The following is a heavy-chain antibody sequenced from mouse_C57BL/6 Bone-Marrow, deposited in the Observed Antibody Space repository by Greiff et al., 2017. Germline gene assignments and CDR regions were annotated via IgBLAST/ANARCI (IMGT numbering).Heavy chain of an antibody. CDR3: SRKEIYYDYDGAWFAY. Sequence: QVQLQQPGAELVKPGASVKLSCKASGYTFTSYWMHWVKQRPGQGLEWIGMIHPNSGSTNYNEKFKSQATLTVDKSSSTAYMQLSSLTSEDSAVYDCSRKEIYYDYDGAWFAYWGQGTLVTVSA. V-gene: IGHV1-64*01. D-gene: IGHD2-4*01. J-gene: IGHJ3*01. CDR1: GYTFTSYW. CDR2: IHPNSGST.